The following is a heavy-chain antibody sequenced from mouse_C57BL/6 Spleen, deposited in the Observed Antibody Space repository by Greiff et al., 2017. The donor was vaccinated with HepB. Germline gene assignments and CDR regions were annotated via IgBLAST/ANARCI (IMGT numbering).Heavy chain of an antibody. J-gene: IGHJ2*01. D-gene: IGHD2-1*01. CDR1: GYAFSSYW. Sequence: VQLQESGAELVKPGASVKISCKASGYAFSSYWMNWVKQRPGKGLERIGQIYPGDGDTNYNGKFKGKATLTADKSSSTAYMQLSSLTSEDSAVYFCARGGNRFFLDYWSQGTTLTVSS. V-gene: IGHV1-80*01. CDR3: ARGGNRFFLDY. CDR2: IYPGDGDT.